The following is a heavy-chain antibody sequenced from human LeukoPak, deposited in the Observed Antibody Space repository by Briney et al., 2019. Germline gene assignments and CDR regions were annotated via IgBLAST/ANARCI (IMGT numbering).Heavy chain of an antibody. V-gene: IGHV1-18*01. CDR2: ISAYNGNT. CDR1: GYTFTSYG. D-gene: IGHD3-22*01. Sequence: ASVKASCKASGYTFTSYGISWVRQAPGQGLEWMGWISAYNGNTNYAQKLQGRVTMTTDTSTSTVYMELRSLRSDDTAVYYCARGSPPRRNYDSRGYYSYYFDYWGQGTLVTVSS. CDR3: ARGSPPRRNYDSRGYYSYYFDY. J-gene: IGHJ4*02.